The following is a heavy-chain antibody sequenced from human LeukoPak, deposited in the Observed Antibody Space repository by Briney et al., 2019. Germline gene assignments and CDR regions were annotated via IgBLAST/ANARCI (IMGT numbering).Heavy chain of an antibody. J-gene: IGHJ3*01. D-gene: IGHD3-16*02. CDR1: GFTVRNNF. V-gene: IGHV3-53*01. CDR3: VRDIELST. Sequence: GGSLRLSCAASGFTVRNNFMTWVRQAPGKGLEWVSLINFSGGNTYYADSVKGRFTISRDNSKDTLYLQMNSLRAEDTAIYYCVRDIELSTWGLGTMVTVSS. CDR2: INFSGGNT.